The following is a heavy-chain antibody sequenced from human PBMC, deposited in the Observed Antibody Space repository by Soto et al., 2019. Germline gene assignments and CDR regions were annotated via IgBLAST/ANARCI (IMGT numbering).Heavy chain of an antibody. CDR3: ARAPVGLDTISYFDY. CDR1: GDSVSCVGFH. V-gene: IGHV4-30-4*01. Sequence: SETLSLTCTVFGDSVSCVGFHWAWLRRPPGKGLEWIVYMYNGGSTYYRTYLESRMHMSLDATRNRYSLRLTSVTAADTAVYFCARAPVGLDTISYFDYWGQGKMVT. CDR2: MYNGGST. J-gene: IGHJ4*02. D-gene: IGHD3-3*01.